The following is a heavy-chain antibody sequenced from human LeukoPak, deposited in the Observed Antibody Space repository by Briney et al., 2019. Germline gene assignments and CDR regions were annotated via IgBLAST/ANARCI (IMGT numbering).Heavy chain of an antibody. D-gene: IGHD3-22*01. CDR1: GFTYSTYS. V-gene: IGHV3-21*01. CDR3: ATTPGGDTTGYYPWYFDL. Sequence: GGSLRLSCAASGFTYSTYSMNWVRQAPGKGLEWVSSISSGSIHIYYADSVQGRFTISKDNAKSSLYLQMNGLRAEDTAIYYCATTPGGDTTGYYPWYFDLWGRGTLVTVSS. CDR2: ISSGSIHI. J-gene: IGHJ2*01.